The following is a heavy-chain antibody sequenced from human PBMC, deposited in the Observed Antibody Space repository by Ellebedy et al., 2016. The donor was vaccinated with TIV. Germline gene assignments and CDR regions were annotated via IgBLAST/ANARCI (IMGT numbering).Heavy chain of an antibody. CDR2: ITHGGTTT. Sequence: GESLKISCAASGLTFTTSAMAWVRQAPGKGLEWVSRITHGGTTTSYADSVRGRFTISRDNSKNTLYLQMNSLRAEDTAVYYCAKSLAPTRYYFDYWGQGTLVTVSS. V-gene: IGHV3-23*01. CDR3: AKSLAPTRYYFDY. CDR1: GLTFTTSA. J-gene: IGHJ4*02.